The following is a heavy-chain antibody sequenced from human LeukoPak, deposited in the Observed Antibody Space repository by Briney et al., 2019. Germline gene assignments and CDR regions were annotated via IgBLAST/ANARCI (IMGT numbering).Heavy chain of an antibody. J-gene: IGHJ4*02. CDR1: GFTFSSYG. Sequence: GRSLRLSCAASGFTFSSYGMHWVRQAPDKGLEWVAVISYDGSNKYYADSVKGRFTISRDNSKNTLYLQMNSLRAEDTAVYYCAKGGTSSSSWYFGYWGQGTLVTVSS. CDR3: AKGGTSSSSWYFGY. D-gene: IGHD6-13*01. CDR2: ISYDGSNK. V-gene: IGHV3-30*18.